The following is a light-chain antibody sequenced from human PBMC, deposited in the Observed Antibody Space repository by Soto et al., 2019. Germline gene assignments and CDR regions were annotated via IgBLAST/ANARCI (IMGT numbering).Light chain of an antibody. CDR1: QSVSSK. Sequence: EIVMTQSPATLSVSPGEGATLSCRASQSVSSKLAWYQQKPGQAPRLLIYGASTRATGIPARFSGSGSGTEFTLIISSLQSEDSAVYYCQQYNSWLWTFGQGTKVDXK. V-gene: IGKV3-15*01. CDR2: GAS. J-gene: IGKJ1*01. CDR3: QQYNSWLWT.